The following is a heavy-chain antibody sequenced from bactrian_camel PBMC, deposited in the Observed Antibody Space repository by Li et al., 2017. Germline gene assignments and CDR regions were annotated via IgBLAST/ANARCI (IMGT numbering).Heavy chain of an antibody. D-gene: IGHD7*01. CDR1: LFSYPY. Sequence: HVQLVESGGGLVQPGGSLRHPCASSLFSYPYMTWVRQGPGKGLEWISTIDTGGSTYYADSVRGRFTISRDNAKNMLYLEMNSLKSEDTALYFCATSMGGGTPTNWGQGTQVTVS. J-gene: IGHJ4*01. CDR3: ATSMGGGTPTN. CDR2: IDTGGST. V-gene: IGHV3S1*01.